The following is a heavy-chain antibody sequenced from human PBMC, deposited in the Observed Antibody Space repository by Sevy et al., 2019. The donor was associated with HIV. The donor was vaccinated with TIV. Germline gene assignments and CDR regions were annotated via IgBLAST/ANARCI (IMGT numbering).Heavy chain of an antibody. CDR1: GFTFSDYY. CDR2: ISSSGSTI. CDR3: ARDRAGTVDYYYGSGSYFYYYYGMDV. D-gene: IGHD3-10*01. V-gene: IGHV3-11*04. J-gene: IGHJ6*02. Sequence: GGSLRLSCAASGFTFSDYYMSWIRQAPGKGLEWVSYISSSGSTIYYADSVKGRFTISRDNAKNSLYLQMTSLRAEDTAVYYCARDRAGTVDYYYGSGSYFYYYYGMDVWGQGTTVTVSS.